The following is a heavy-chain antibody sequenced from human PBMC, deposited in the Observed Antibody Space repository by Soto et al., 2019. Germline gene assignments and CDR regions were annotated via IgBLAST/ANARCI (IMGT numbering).Heavy chain of an antibody. CDR1: VFTFSNAW. D-gene: IGHD3-10*01. J-gene: IGHJ4*02. V-gene: IGHV3-15*01. CDR2: IKSKTDGGTT. CDR3: TTGILLWFVELFHTYYFEY. Sequence: VGSLRLSCAASVFTFSNAWMSCVRHSPGKWLEWVGRIKSKTDGGTTDYAAPVKGRFTISRDDSKNTLYLQMNSLKTEDTAVYYCTTGILLWFVELFHTYYFEYWGQGTLVSVSS.